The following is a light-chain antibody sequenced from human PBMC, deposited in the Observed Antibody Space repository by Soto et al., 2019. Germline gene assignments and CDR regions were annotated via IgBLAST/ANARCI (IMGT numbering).Light chain of an antibody. J-gene: IGLJ1*01. Sequence: QSVLTQPASVSGSPGQSITVSCTGTSIDVGGYNYVSWYQQHPGKAPRLLIYDVTNRPSGVSNRFSGSKSGNTASLTISGLQAEDEADYYCSSYRRGSTYVFGTGTKVTV. CDR3: SSYRRGSTYV. CDR2: DVT. CDR1: SIDVGGYNY. V-gene: IGLV2-14*03.